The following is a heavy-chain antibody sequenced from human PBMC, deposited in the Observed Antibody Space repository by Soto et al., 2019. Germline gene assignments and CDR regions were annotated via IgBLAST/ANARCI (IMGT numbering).Heavy chain of an antibody. D-gene: IGHD6-19*01. J-gene: IGHJ1*01. V-gene: IGHV3-23*01. CDR3: AKPSSGWYSYFQH. CDR1: GFTFRSYA. Sequence: EVQLLESGGGLVQPWRYLRLSCAASGFTFRSYAMSWVRQAPGKGLEWGSAIRGSGGSTYYADSVKGRFTISRDNSKNTLYLQMNSLRAEDTAVYYCAKPSSGWYSYFQHWGQGTLVTVSS. CDR2: IRGSGGST.